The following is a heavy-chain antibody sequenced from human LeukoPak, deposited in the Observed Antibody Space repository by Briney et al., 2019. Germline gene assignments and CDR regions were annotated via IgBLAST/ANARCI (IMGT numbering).Heavy chain of an antibody. CDR3: ARDPALAPYYYDSSGYQLWSY. Sequence: GGSLRLSCAASGFTFSSYDMHWVRQATGKGLEWVSAIGTAGDTYYPDSVKGRFTISRDNAKNSLYLQMNSLRAEDTAVYYCARDPALAPYYYDSSGYQLWSYWGQGTLVTVSS. CDR2: IGTAGDT. CDR1: GFTFSSYD. V-gene: IGHV3-13*01. J-gene: IGHJ4*02. D-gene: IGHD3-22*01.